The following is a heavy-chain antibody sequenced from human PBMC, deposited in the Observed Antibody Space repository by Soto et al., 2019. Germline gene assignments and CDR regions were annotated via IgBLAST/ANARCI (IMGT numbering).Heavy chain of an antibody. J-gene: IGHJ4*02. CDR2: MNPNSGNT. Sequence: ASVKVSCKASGYTFTSYDINWVRQATGQGLEWMGWMNPNSGNTGYAQKFQGRVTMTRNPSISTAYMELSSLRSEDTAVYYCARGLNGYIETYYFDYWGQGTLVTVSS. V-gene: IGHV1-8*01. CDR1: GYTFTSYD. D-gene: IGHD5-12*01. CDR3: ARGLNGYIETYYFDY.